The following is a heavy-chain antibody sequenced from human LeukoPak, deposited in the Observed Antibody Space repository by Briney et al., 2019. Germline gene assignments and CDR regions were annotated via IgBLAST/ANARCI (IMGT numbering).Heavy chain of an antibody. D-gene: IGHD3-10*01. J-gene: IGHJ4*02. CDR1: GFTFSCYG. V-gene: IGHV3-30*18. CDR3: AKALLYYYGPRFDY. CDR2: ISYDGSNK. Sequence: PGRSPRLSCAASGFTFSCYGMHWVRQAPGKGLEWVAVISYDGSNKYYADSVKGRFTISRDNSKKTLYVQMNSLRAEDTAVYYCAKALLYYYGPRFDYWGQGTLVTVSS.